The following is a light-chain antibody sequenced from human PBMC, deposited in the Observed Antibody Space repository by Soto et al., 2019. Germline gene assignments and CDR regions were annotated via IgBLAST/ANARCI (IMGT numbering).Light chain of an antibody. J-gene: IGKJ1*01. V-gene: IGKV1-5*01. Sequence: IQMTQSPSTLSASVGDRVTITCRASQSISDWLAWYQQKPGKAPKLLIFDASSLEGGVPSRFSGSGFGTEFTLTITSLQPDDFATYYCQQYSTYSTFGQGTKVDIK. CDR1: QSISDW. CDR3: QQYSTYST. CDR2: DAS.